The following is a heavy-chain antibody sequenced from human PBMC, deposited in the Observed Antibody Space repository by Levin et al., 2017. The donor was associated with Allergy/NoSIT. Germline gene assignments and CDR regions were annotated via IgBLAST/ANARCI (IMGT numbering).Heavy chain of an antibody. CDR2: IYPGDSDT. J-gene: IGHJ2*01. D-gene: IGHD3-22*01. V-gene: IGHV5-51*01. CDR3: ARQGRYYDSSGYSYWYFDL. Sequence: GGSLRLSCKGSGYSFTSYWIGWVRQMPGKGLEWMGIIYPGDSDTRYSPSFQGQVTISADKSISTAYLQWSSLKASDTAMYYCARQGRYYDSSGYSYWYFDLWGRGTLVTVSS. CDR1: GYSFTSYW.